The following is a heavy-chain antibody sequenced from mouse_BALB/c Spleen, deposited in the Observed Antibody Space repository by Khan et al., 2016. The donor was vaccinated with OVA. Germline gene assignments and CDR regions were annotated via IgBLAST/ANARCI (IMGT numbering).Heavy chain of an antibody. J-gene: IGHJ4*01. CDR2: INPKNGVT. CDR3: ARDAGRY. Sequence: EVQLQQSGPELVKPGASVKISCKTSGYTFTEYTLHWVKQSHGKSLEWIGVINPKNGVTRYNQKFKGKATLTVDKSSSTAYMEFRSLTSEDSAVYYCARDAGRYWGQGTSVTGSS. D-gene: IGHD3-3*01. CDR1: GYTFTEYT. V-gene: IGHV1-18*01.